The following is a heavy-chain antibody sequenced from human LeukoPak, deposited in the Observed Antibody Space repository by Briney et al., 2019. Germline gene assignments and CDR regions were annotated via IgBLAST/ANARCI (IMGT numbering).Heavy chain of an antibody. CDR2: IYHSGST. CDR1: GYSISSGYY. D-gene: IGHD3-9*01. V-gene: IGHV4-38-2*02. Sequence: SETLSLTCTVSGYSISSGYYWGWIRQPPGKGLEWIGSIYHSGSTYYNPSLKSRVTISVDTSKNQFSLKLSSVTAADTAVYYCARGASGVLLSRYFDWPRGGLDYWGQGTLVTVSS. J-gene: IGHJ4*02. CDR3: ARGASGVLLSRYFDWPRGGLDY.